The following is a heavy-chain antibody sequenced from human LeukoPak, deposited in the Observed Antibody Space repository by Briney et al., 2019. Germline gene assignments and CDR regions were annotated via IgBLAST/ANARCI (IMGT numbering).Heavy chain of an antibody. CDR2: INSDGSST. V-gene: IGHV3-74*01. CDR1: GFTFSSYW. Sequence: GGSLRLSCAASGFTFSSYWMHWVRQAPGKGLGGVSRINSDGSSTSYADSVKGRFTISRDSAKNTLYLQMNSLRAEDTAVYYCARGDIVVVPAAIVDYWGQGTLVTISS. J-gene: IGHJ4*02. CDR3: ARGDIVVVPAAIVDY. D-gene: IGHD2-2*02.